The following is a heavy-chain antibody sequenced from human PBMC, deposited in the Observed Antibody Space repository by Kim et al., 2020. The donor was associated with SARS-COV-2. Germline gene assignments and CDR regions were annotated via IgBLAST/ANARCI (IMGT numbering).Heavy chain of an antibody. Sequence: TFYADSTKGRFTIARDKSKNTLYLQMNSLRADDTALYYCAKDRPGGDAFDIWGQGTTVTVSS. CDR3: AKDRPGGDAFDI. CDR2: T. J-gene: IGHJ3*02. D-gene: IGHD3-16*01. V-gene: IGHV3-23*01.